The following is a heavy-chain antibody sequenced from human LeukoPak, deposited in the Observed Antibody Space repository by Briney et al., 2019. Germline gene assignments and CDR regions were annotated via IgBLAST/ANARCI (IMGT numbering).Heavy chain of an antibody. CDR1: GYTFTSYD. J-gene: IGHJ4*02. D-gene: IGHD5-18*01. V-gene: IGHV1-8*01. CDR3: ARELSVDTAMVKDY. CDR2: MNPNSGNT. Sequence: ASVTVSCKASGYTFTSYDINWVRQATGQGLEWMGWMNPNSGNTGYAQKFQGRVTMTRNTSISAAYMELSSLRSEDTAVYYCARELSVDTAMVKDYWGQGTLVTVSS.